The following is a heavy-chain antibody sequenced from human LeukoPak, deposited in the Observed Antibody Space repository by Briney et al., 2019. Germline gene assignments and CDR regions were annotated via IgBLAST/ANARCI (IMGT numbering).Heavy chain of an antibody. J-gene: IGHJ4*02. Sequence: GGSLRLSCAASGFTFSGYAMHWVRQAPGKGLEWMAVISYDETNEHCADSVKGRFTISRDNSKNTLYLQMNSLRAEDTAVYYCARSFGSYSSAWYWHDYWGQGTLVTVSS. D-gene: IGHD6-19*01. CDR2: ISYDETNE. V-gene: IGHV3-30*04. CDR3: ARSFGSYSSAWYWHDY. CDR1: GFTFSGYA.